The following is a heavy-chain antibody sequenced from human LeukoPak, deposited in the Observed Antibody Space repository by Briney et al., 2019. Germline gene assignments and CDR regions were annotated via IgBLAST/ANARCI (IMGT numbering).Heavy chain of an antibody. Sequence: ASVKVSCKASVYTFTSYDINWVRQATGQGLEWMGWMNPNSGNTGYAQKFQGRVTMTRNTSISTAYMELSSLRSEDTAVYYCARGGSYSLLVDYWGQGTLVTVSS. J-gene: IGHJ4*02. CDR2: MNPNSGNT. CDR1: VYTFTSYD. D-gene: IGHD1-26*01. V-gene: IGHV1-8*01. CDR3: ARGGSYSLLVDY.